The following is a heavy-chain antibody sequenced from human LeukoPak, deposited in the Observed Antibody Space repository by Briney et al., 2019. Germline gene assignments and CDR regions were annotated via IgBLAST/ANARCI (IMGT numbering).Heavy chain of an antibody. CDR2: IYYSGST. V-gene: IGHV4-59*08. Sequence: SETLSLTCTVSGGSISSYYWSWIRQPPGKGLEWIGYIYYSGSTNYNPSLKSRVTISVDTSKNQFSLKLSSVTAADTAVYYCASLSVAVAGTGDWFDPWGQGTLVTVSS. J-gene: IGHJ5*02. D-gene: IGHD6-19*01. CDR1: GGSISSYY. CDR3: ASLSVAVAGTGDWFDP.